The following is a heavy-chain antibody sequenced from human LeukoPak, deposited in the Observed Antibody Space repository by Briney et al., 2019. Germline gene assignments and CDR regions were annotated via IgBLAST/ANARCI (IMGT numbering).Heavy chain of an antibody. CDR1: GYTFTSYG. Sequence: WASVKVSCKASGYTFTSYGISWVRPAPGQGLEWMGWISAYNDNTNYAQKLQGRVTMTTDTSTSTAYMELRSLRSDDTAVYYCARVHYDILTGYSYFDYWGQGTLVTVSS. CDR3: ARVHYDILTGYSYFDY. V-gene: IGHV1-18*01. CDR2: ISAYNDNT. D-gene: IGHD3-9*01. J-gene: IGHJ4*02.